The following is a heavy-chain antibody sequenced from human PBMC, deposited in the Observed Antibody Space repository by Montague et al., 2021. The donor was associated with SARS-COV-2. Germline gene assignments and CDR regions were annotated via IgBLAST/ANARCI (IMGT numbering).Heavy chain of an antibody. CDR3: VRRGGTYYYGSGSFDP. CDR2: INYSGST. CDR1: GGSISSYY. D-gene: IGHD3-10*01. V-gene: IGHV4-59*04. J-gene: IGHJ5*02. Sequence: SETLSLTCTVSGGSISSYYWSWIRQPPGKGLEWIGSINYSGSTFYNPSLKSRLSMSMDTSTNQFSLRLTSMTAADTAIYYCVRRGGTYYYGSGSFDPWGQGTLVAVSS.